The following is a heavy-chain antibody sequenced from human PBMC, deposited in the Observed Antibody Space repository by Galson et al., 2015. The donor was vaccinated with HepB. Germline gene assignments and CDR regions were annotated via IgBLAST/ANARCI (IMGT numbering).Heavy chain of an antibody. J-gene: IGHJ3*02. Sequence: SVKVSCKASGYTFTSYAMHWVRQAPGQRLEWMGWINAGNGNTKYSQKFQGRVTITRDTSASTAYMELSSLRSEDTAVYYCARGGGSYPGDAFDIWGQGTMVTVSS. CDR1: GYTFTSYA. V-gene: IGHV1-3*01. D-gene: IGHD1-26*01. CDR2: INAGNGNT. CDR3: ARGGGSYPGDAFDI.